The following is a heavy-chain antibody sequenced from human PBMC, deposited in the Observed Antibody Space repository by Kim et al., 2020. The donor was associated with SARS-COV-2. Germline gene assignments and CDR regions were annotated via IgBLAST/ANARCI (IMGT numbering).Heavy chain of an antibody. V-gene: IGHV4-59*13. CDR1: GGSISSYY. J-gene: IGHJ4*02. Sequence: SETLSLTCTVSGGSISSYYWSWIRQPPGKGLEWIGYIYYSGSTNYNPSLKSRVTISVDTSKNQFSLKLSSVTAADTAVYYCARVDSDTIFGVYYFDYWGQGTLVTVSS. CDR2: IYYSGST. D-gene: IGHD3-3*01. CDR3: ARVDSDTIFGVYYFDY.